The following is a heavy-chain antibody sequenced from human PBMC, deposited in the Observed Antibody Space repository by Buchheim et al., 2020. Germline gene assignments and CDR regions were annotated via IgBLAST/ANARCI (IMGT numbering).Heavy chain of an antibody. V-gene: IGHV3-23*01. D-gene: IGHD4-23*01. Sequence: EVQLLESGGGLVQPGGSLRLSCAASGFTFSSYSMSWVRQAPGKGLGWVSSIRVSGGTTYYADSVKGRLTISRDTSKNTVYLQMKSLRAEDTAVYFCAKVLSGRTVVTPDFWGQGTL. CDR1: GFTFSSYS. J-gene: IGHJ4*02. CDR3: AKVLSGRTVVTPDF. CDR2: IRVSGGTT.